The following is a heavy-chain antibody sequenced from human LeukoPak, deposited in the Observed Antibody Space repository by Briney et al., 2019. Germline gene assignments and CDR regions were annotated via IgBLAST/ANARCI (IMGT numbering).Heavy chain of an antibody. CDR1: AGTFSSYA. D-gene: IGHD2-21*01. CDR2: IIPIFGTS. CDR3: ARASSYCGGDCYSSDY. Sequence: SVKVSCKASAGTFSSYAISWVRQAPGQGLEWMGGIIPIFGTSNYAQKFQGRVTITADESTSTAYMELTSLRSEDTAVYYCARASSYCGGDCYSSDYWGQGTLVTVSS. V-gene: IGHV1-69*13. J-gene: IGHJ4*02.